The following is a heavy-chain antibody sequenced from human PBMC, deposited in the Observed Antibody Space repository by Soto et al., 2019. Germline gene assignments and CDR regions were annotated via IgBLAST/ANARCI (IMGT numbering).Heavy chain of an antibody. CDR2: INPNSGGT. Sequence: GTSVEVSCKASGYTFTGNYMHWVRQATGKGTERKGWINPNSGGTNYAQKFQGWVTMTRDTSISTAYMELSRLRSDDTAVYYCARDLWFGELDESGAFDIWGQGTMVTVSS. D-gene: IGHD3-10*01. CDR3: ARDLWFGELDESGAFDI. CDR1: GYTFTGNY. J-gene: IGHJ3*02. V-gene: IGHV1-2*04.